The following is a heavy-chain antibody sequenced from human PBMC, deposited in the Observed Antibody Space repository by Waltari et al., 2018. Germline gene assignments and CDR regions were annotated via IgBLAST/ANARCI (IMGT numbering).Heavy chain of an antibody. V-gene: IGHV4-59*01. J-gene: IGHJ6*02. CDR1: GGSISSYY. CDR3: AREGGIRGSYYPYYYGMDV. CDR2: IYYSGST. D-gene: IGHD1-26*01. Sequence: QVQLQESGPGLVKPSETLSLTCTVSGGSISSYYWSWIRQPPGKGLEWIGYIYYSGSTNYHPSLKSRVTISVDTSKNQFSLKLSSVTAADTAVYYCAREGGIRGSYYPYYYGMDVWGQGTTVTVSS.